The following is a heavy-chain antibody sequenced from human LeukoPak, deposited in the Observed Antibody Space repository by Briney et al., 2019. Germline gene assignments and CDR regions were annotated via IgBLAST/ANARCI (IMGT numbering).Heavy chain of an antibody. V-gene: IGHV4-39*07. D-gene: IGHD5-18*01. Sequence: SETLSLTCTVSGGSISSSSYYWGWIRQPPGKGLEWIGSIYYSGSTYYNPSLKSRVTMSVDTSKNQFSLKLSSVTAADTAVYYCASNVDTAFNWFDPWGQGTLVTVSS. CDR2: IYYSGST. CDR3: ASNVDTAFNWFDP. CDR1: GGSISSSSYY. J-gene: IGHJ5*02.